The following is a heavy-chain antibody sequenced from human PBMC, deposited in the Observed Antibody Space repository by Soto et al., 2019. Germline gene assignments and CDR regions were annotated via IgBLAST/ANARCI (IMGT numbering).Heavy chain of an antibody. V-gene: IGHV4-31*03. Sequence: QVQLQESGPGLVKPSQTLSLTCTVSGGSISSGGYYWSWIRQHPGKGLEWIGYIYYSGSTYSNPSLKSRVTISVDTSKNQFSLKLSSVTAADTAVYYCARVSDYGGNSRAFEYWGQGTLVTVSS. CDR1: GGSISSGGYY. CDR3: ARVSDYGGNSRAFEY. CDR2: IYYSGST. J-gene: IGHJ4*02. D-gene: IGHD4-17*01.